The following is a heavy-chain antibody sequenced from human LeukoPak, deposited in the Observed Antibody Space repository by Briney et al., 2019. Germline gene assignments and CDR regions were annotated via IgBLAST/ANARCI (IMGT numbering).Heavy chain of an antibody. CDR2: MNPNSGNT. Sequence: ASVKVSCKASGYTFSGHYIHWVRHATGQGLEWMGRMNPNSGNTGYAQKFQGRVTMTRNTSISTAYMKLSSLRSEDTAVYYCARGGVSDSSSWYRYYYYYGKDVWGQGTTVTVSS. CDR3: ARGGVSDSSSWYRYYYYYGKDV. J-gene: IGHJ6*02. D-gene: IGHD6-13*01. CDR1: GYTFSGHY. V-gene: IGHV1-8*02.